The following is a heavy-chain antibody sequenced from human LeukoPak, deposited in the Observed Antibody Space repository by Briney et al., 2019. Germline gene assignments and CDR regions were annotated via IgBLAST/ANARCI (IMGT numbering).Heavy chain of an antibody. D-gene: IGHD5-12*01. Sequence: GASVKVSCKASGYTFTGYYIHWVRQAPGQGLEWMGWIEPNSGGTNYAQKVQGRVTMARDTSNSTAYMEMSSLTSDDTAVYYCARGRADGYSGYDFGDYWGQGTLVTVSS. CDR2: IEPNSGGT. CDR3: ARGRADGYSGYDFGDY. V-gene: IGHV1-2*02. CDR1: GYTFTGYY. J-gene: IGHJ4*02.